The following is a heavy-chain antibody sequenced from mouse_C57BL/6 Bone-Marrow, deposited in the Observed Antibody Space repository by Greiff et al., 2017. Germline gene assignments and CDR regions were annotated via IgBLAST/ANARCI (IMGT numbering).Heavy chain of an antibody. V-gene: IGHV5-17*01. CDR2: ISSGSSTI. CDR1: GFTFSDYG. CDR3: AIPTGN. Sequence: EVKVVESGGGLVKPGGSLKLSCAASGFTFSDYGMNWVRQAPEKGLEWVAYISSGSSTIYYADTVKGRFTISRDNAKNTLFLQMTSLRSEDTAMYYCAIPTGNWGQGTTLTVSS. D-gene: IGHD4-1*01. J-gene: IGHJ2*01.